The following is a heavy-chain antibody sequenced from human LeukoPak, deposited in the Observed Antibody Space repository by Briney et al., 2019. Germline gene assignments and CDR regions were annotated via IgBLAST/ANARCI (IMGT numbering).Heavy chain of an antibody. V-gene: IGHV3-49*04. J-gene: IGHJ6*02. Sequence: GGSLTLSCTVSGFTFGDYAMTWVRQAPGKGLEWVGFIRSEAYGGTTEFAASVKGRFTISRDDSKSIAYLQMNSLKTEDTAVYYCTTYDPSNYYGMDVWGQGTTVTVS. CDR3: TTYDPSNYYGMDV. CDR2: IRSEAYGGTT. CDR1: GFTFGDYA. D-gene: IGHD5-12*01.